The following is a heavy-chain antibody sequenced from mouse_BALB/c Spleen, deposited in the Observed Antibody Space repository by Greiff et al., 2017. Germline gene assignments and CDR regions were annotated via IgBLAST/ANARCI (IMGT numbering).Heavy chain of an antibody. J-gene: IGHJ4*01. CDR2: ISDGGSYT. Sequence: EVQLMESGGGLVKPGGSLKLSCAASGFTFSDYYMYWVRQTPEKRLEWVATISDGGSYTYYPDSVKGRFTISRDNAKNNLYLQMSSLKSEDTAMYYCARQYGNYGAMDYWGQGTSVTVSS. V-gene: IGHV5-4*02. D-gene: IGHD2-10*02. CDR3: ARQYGNYGAMDY. CDR1: GFTFSDYY.